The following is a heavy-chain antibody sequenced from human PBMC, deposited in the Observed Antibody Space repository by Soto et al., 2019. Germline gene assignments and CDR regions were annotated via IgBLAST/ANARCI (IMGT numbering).Heavy chain of an antibody. Sequence: EVQLVESGGGLVQPGGSLRLSCAASGFTFSNDWMNWVRQGPGKGVEWVSRIISGGSRVSYADSVKGRFTIARDNAKNTLYLEMHSLTAEDTAVYYCARERTSKGGMDVWGQGTTVTVSS. CDR2: IISGGSRV. CDR1: GFTFSNDW. J-gene: IGHJ6*02. V-gene: IGHV3-74*01. CDR3: ARERTSKGGMDV.